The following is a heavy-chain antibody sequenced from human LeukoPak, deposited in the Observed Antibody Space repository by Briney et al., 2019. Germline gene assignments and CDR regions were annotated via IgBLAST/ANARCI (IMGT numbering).Heavy chain of an antibody. D-gene: IGHD5-12*01. CDR1: GFTFSSYA. CDR3: AKGGYTSHYDY. CDR2: IRATAGAT. J-gene: IGHJ4*02. Sequence: GGSLRLSCAASGFTFSSYAMTWVRQAPGKGLQWVSTIRATAGATYYTDSVKGRFTISRDNSKNTVFLQMNSLRAEDTAVYYCAKGGYTSHYDYWGQGILVTVSS. V-gene: IGHV3-23*01.